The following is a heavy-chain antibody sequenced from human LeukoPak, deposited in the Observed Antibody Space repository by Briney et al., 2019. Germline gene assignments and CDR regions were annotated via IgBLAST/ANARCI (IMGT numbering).Heavy chain of an antibody. CDR3: ARGSSIVTSTIDWFDP. Sequence: ASVRVSCKASGYTFTGYYMHWVRQAPGQGLEWMGRINPNSGGTNYAQKFQGRVTMTRDTSINTAYMELSRLRSDDTAIYYCARGSSIVTSTIDWFDPWGQGALVAVSS. V-gene: IGHV1-2*06. D-gene: IGHD6-6*01. CDR2: INPNSGGT. CDR1: GYTFTGYY. J-gene: IGHJ5*02.